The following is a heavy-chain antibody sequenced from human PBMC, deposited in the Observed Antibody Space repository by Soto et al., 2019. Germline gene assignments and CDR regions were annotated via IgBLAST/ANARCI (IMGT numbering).Heavy chain of an antibody. D-gene: IGHD6-19*01. CDR3: VAAGYSSGWPHPIKGYYYYGMDV. Sequence: EVQLVETGGGLIQPGGSLRLSCAASGFTVSSNYMSWVRQAPGKGLEWVSVIYSGGSTYYADSVKGRFTISRDNSKNTLYPQMNSLRAEDTAVYYCVAAGYSSGWPHPIKGYYYYGMDVWGQGTTVTVSS. CDR1: GFTVSSNY. J-gene: IGHJ6*02. V-gene: IGHV3-53*02. CDR2: IYSGGST.